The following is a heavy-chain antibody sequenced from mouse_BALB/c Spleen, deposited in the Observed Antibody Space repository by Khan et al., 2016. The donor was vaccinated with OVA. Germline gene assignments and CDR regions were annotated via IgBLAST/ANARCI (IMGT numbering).Heavy chain of an antibody. CDR1: GYSITSNYA. D-gene: IGHD1-1*01. CDR3: ARKNDYGYAVDY. CDR2: ISYSGST. V-gene: IGHV3-2*02. Sequence: EVQLVESGPGLVKPSQSLSLTCTVTGYSITSNYAWNWIRQFPGNKLEWMGYISYSGSTSYNPSLKSRISITRDTSTNQFFLQLNSVTTEDTATYYCARKNDYGYAVDYWGQGTSVTVSS. J-gene: IGHJ4*01.